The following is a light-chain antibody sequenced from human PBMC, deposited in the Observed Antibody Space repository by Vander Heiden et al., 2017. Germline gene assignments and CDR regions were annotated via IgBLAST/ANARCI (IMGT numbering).Light chain of an antibody. J-gene: IGKJ2*01. CDR1: QSISSY. V-gene: IGKV1-39*01. CDR3: QQCYGTPYT. CDR2: AAS. Sequence: DIQMTQSPSSLSASVGDRVTITCRASQSISSYLNWYQQKPGKAPKLLIYAASSLQSGVPSSFRRSGSGTDFSLTMRSVQPEDFTTYYSQQCYGTPYTFGQGTKLEIK.